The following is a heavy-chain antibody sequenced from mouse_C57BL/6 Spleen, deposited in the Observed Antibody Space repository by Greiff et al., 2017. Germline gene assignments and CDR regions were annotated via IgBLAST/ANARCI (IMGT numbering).Heavy chain of an antibody. V-gene: IGHV1-55*01. CDR3: ARGGYGSSSYYAMDY. D-gene: IGHD1-1*01. Sequence: VKLQQSGAELVKPGASVKMSCKASGYTFTSYWITWVKQRPGQGLEWIGDIYPGSGSTNYNEKFKSKATLTVDTSSSTAYMQLSSLTSEDSAVYYCARGGYGSSSYYAMDYWGQGTSVTVSS. J-gene: IGHJ4*01. CDR1: GYTFTSYW. CDR2: IYPGSGST.